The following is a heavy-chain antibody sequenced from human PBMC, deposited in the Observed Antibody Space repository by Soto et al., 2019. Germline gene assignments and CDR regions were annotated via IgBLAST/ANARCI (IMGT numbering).Heavy chain of an antibody. CDR3: AREDYGGNSAVPWFAP. D-gene: IGHD4-17*01. Sequence: EVQLVESGGGLVQPGGSLRLSCAASGFTVSSNYMSWVRQAPGKGLEWVSVIYSGGSTYYADSVKGRFTISRDNSKNTLYRQMNSLRAEDTAVYYCAREDYGGNSAVPWFAPWGQGTLVTVSS. J-gene: IGHJ5*02. V-gene: IGHV3-66*01. CDR2: IYSGGST. CDR1: GFTVSSNY.